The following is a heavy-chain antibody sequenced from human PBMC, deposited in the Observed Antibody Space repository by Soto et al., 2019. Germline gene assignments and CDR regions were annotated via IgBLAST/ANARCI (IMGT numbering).Heavy chain of an antibody. CDR2: ISFDGTTK. CDR1: GFTFGTFG. V-gene: IGHV3-30*18. CDR3: AKDGASYTSDFYWGGDY. Sequence: GGSLRLSCAASGFTFGTFGMHWVRQAPGKGLEWVAVISFDGTTKYYGDSVKGRFTISRDNSKNTLYLDLDNLRAEDTAVYYCAKDGASYTSDFYWGGDYWGQGTRVTVSS. D-gene: IGHD6-19*01. J-gene: IGHJ4*02.